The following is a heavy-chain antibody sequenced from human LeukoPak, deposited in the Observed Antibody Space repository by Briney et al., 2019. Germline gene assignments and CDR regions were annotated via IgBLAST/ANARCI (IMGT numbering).Heavy chain of an antibody. CDR1: GFTFSSYS. D-gene: IGHD3-3*01. J-gene: IGHJ4*02. Sequence: GGSLRLSCAASGFTFSSYSMNWVRQAPGKGLEWVSYISSSSSTIYYADSVEGRFTISRDNAKNSLYLHMNSLRADDTAVYYCARREWTLYYFDHWGQGTLVTVSS. CDR2: ISSSSSTI. CDR3: ARREWTLYYFDH. V-gene: IGHV3-48*04.